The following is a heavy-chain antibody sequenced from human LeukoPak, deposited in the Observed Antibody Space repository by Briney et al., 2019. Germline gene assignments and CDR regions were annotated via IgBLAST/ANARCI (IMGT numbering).Heavy chain of an antibody. Sequence: GGSLRLSCAASGFTFSSYSMNWVRQAPGKGLEWVSSISSSSSYIYYADSVKGRFTISRDNAKNSLYLQMNSLRAEDTAVYYCAGNPPTQEGAFDIWGQGTMVTVSS. CDR2: ISSSSSYI. J-gene: IGHJ3*02. CDR1: GFTFSSYS. CDR3: AGNPPTQEGAFDI. V-gene: IGHV3-21*01.